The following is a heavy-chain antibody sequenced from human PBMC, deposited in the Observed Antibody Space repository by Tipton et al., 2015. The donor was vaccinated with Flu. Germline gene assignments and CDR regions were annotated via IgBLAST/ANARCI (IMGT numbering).Heavy chain of an antibody. J-gene: IGHJ4*02. Sequence: SLRLSCAASGFTFSSYGMHWVRQAPGEGLEWVAVIWYDGSNKYYADSVKGRFTISRDNSKNTLYLQMNSLRAEDTAVYYCAKEGAAMVIAFDYWGQGTLVTVSS. CDR2: IWYDGSNK. CDR3: AKEGAAMVIAFDY. CDR1: GFTFSSYG. D-gene: IGHD5-18*01. V-gene: IGHV3-33*06.